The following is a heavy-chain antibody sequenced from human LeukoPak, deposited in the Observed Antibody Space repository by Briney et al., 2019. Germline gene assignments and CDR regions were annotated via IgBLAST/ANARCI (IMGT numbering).Heavy chain of an antibody. J-gene: IGHJ5*02. D-gene: IGHD3-3*01. Sequence: SVKVSCKASGGTFSSYAISWVRQAPGQGLEWMGGIIPIFGTANYAQKFQGRVTITTDESTSTAYMELSSLRSEDTAVYYCARTPIFGVVMLINWFDPWGQGTLVTVSS. V-gene: IGHV1-69*05. CDR2: IIPIFGTA. CDR3: ARTPIFGVVMLINWFDP. CDR1: GGTFSSYA.